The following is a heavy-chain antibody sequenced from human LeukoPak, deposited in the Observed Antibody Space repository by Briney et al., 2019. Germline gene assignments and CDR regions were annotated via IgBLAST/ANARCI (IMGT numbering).Heavy chain of an antibody. Sequence: GGSLRLSCAASGFTFSSYGMHWARQAPGKGLVWVSRINSDGSSTSYADSVKGRFTISRDNAKNTLYLQMNSLRAEDTAVYYCARATYYYGSGSYYRGVDYWGQGTLVTVSS. J-gene: IGHJ4*02. V-gene: IGHV3-74*01. CDR3: ARATYYYGSGSYYRGVDY. D-gene: IGHD3-10*01. CDR2: INSDGSST. CDR1: GFTFSSYG.